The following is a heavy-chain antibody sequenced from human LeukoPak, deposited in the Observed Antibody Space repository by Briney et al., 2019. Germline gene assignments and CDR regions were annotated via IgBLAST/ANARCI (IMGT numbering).Heavy chain of an antibody. CDR3: AKGGDGYNQKDY. Sequence: GGSLRLSCAASGFTFSSYALHWVRQAPGKGLEWVAVISYDGSNKYYADSVKGRFTISRDNSKNTLYLQMNSLRAEDTAVYYCAKGGDGYNQKDYWGQGTLVTVSS. CDR2: ISYDGSNK. CDR1: GFTFSSYA. V-gene: IGHV3-30*07. D-gene: IGHD5-24*01. J-gene: IGHJ4*02.